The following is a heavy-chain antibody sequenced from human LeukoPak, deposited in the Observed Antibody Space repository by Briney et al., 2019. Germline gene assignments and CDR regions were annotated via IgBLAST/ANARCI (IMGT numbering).Heavy chain of an antibody. CDR1: GFTFDDYG. J-gene: IGHJ4*02. D-gene: IGHD1-26*01. Sequence: GGSLRLSCAASGFTFDDYGMSWVRQAPGKGLEWVSGINWNGGSTAYADSVKSRFTISSDNAKNSLYLQVNSLRAEDTALYYCAIYIRLSGSYLFDYWGQGTLVTVSS. CDR3: AIYIRLSGSYLFDY. V-gene: IGHV3-20*04. CDR2: INWNGGST.